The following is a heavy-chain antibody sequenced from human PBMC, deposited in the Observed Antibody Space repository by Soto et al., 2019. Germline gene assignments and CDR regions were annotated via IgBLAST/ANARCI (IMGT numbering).Heavy chain of an antibody. CDR1: GFTFSSYA. J-gene: IGHJ4*02. Sequence: GGSLRLSFGASGFTFSSYAMSWVRQAPGKGLEWVSAISGSGGSTYYADSVKGRFTISRDNSKNTLYLQMNSLRAEDTAVYYCAKYDVVVVPAAIPCWGQGTLVTVSS. D-gene: IGHD2-2*01. CDR2: ISGSGGST. V-gene: IGHV3-23*01. CDR3: AKYDVVVVPAAIPC.